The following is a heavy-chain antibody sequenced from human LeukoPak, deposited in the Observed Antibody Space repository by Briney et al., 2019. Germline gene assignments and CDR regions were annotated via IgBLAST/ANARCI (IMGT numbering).Heavy chain of an antibody. Sequence: PSETLSLTCTVSGGSISSYYWSWIRQPPGKGLEWIGYIHYSGSTNYNPSLKSRVTISVDTSKNQFSLKLSSVTAADTAVYYCARDIDYWGQGTLVTVSS. V-gene: IGHV4-59*01. J-gene: IGHJ4*02. CDR1: GGSISSYY. CDR3: ARDIDY. CDR2: IHYSGST.